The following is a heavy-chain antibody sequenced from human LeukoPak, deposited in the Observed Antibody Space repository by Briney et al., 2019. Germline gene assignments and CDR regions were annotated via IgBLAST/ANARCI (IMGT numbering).Heavy chain of an antibody. CDR1: GFIFIGYG. CDR2: IWYDGSNK. CDR3: AKDRVLEAPPRSLCDY. D-gene: IGHD3-10*01. V-gene: IGHV3-33*06. Sequence: GGSLRLSCAASGFIFIGYGMHWVRQAPGKGLEWVAVIWYDGSNKYYADSVKGRFTISRDNSKNTLYLQMNSLRAEDTAVYYCAKDRVLEAPPRSLCDYWGQGTLVTVSS. J-gene: IGHJ4*02.